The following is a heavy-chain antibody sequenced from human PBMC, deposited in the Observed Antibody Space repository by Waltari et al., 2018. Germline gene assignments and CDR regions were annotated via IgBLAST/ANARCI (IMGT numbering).Heavy chain of an antibody. CDR3: ARDIRGPVGQRPPWYFDL. Sequence: EVQLVESGGGLVQPGGSPRLSCAASGFTFSSYWMHWVRQAPGKGLVWVSRINSDGSSTSYADSVKGRFTISRDNAKNTLYLQMNSLRAEDTAVYYCARDIRGPVGQRPPWYFDLWGRGTLVTVSS. CDR2: INSDGSST. J-gene: IGHJ2*01. V-gene: IGHV3-74*01. CDR1: GFTFSSYW. D-gene: IGHD3-10*01.